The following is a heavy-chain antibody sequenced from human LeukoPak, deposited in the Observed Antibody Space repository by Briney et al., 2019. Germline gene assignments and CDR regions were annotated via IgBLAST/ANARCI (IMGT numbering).Heavy chain of an antibody. CDR3: ARELYGGNVDH. CDR1: GGSISSYY. Sequence: SETLSLTCTVSGGSISSYYWSWIRQPPGKGLEWIGYIYYSGSTNYNPSLKSRVTISVDTSKNQFSLKLSSVTAADTAVYYCARELYGGNVDHWGQGTLVTVSS. J-gene: IGHJ4*02. D-gene: IGHD4-23*01. V-gene: IGHV4-59*01. CDR2: IYYSGST.